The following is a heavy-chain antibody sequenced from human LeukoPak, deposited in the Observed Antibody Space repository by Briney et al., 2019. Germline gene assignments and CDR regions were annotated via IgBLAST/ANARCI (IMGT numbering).Heavy chain of an antibody. CDR3: AKDRTCTNAVCYFDY. D-gene: IGHD2-8*01. CDR1: GFTFSSYA. J-gene: IGHJ4*02. Sequence: GGSLRLSCAASGFTFSSYAMSWVRQAPGKGLEWVSTISGSGGSTYYADSVKGRVTISRDNSKNTLYLQMNSLRAEDTAVYYCAKDRTCTNAVCYFDYWGQGTLVTVSS. CDR2: ISGSGGST. V-gene: IGHV3-23*01.